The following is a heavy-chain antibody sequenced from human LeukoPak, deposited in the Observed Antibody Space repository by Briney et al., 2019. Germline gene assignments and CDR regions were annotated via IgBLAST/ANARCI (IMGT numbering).Heavy chain of an antibody. CDR2: IYTSGSS. V-gene: IGHV4-4*07. Sequence: SETLSLTCTVSGGSISSYDWSWIRQPAGKGLEWIGRIYTSGSSSYNPSLKSRVTMSEDTSKKQFSLKLSSVTAADTAVYYCARVSSSWYQDWYFDLWGRGTLVTVSS. J-gene: IGHJ2*01. CDR1: GGSISSYD. D-gene: IGHD6-13*01. CDR3: ARVSSSWYQDWYFDL.